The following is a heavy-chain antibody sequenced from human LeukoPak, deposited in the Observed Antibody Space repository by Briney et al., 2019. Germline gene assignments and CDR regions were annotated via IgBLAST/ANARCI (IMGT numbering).Heavy chain of an antibody. V-gene: IGHV3-74*01. CDR3: ANHPRYCSGGSCYSNFQH. CDR2: INSDGSST. CDR1: GFTFSNYW. Sequence: GGSLRLSYAASGFTFSNYWMHWVRQAPGKGLLWVARINSDGSSTSYADSVKGRFTISRDNAKNTLYLQMNSLRAEDTAVYYCANHPRYCSGGSCYSNFQHWGQGTLVTVSS. J-gene: IGHJ1*01. D-gene: IGHD2-15*01.